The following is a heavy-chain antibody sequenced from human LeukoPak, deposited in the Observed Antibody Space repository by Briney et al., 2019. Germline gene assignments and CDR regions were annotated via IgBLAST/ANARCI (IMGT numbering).Heavy chain of an antibody. J-gene: IGHJ4*02. V-gene: IGHV4-30-2*01. D-gene: IGHD3-10*01. Sequence: PSETLSLTFAVSGGSISSGDNSWRWIRQPPGKGLEWIGYIYHSGTTYYKPSLKSRVTISVDRSKNQFSLRLGSVTAADTAVYYCARAPGYYGSGSPYFDSWGQGTLVTVSS. CDR3: ARAPGYYGSGSPYFDS. CDR2: IYHSGTT. CDR1: GGSISSGDNS.